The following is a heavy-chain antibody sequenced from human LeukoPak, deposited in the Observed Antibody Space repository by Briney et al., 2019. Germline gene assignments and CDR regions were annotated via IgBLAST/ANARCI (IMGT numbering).Heavy chain of an antibody. V-gene: IGHV1-18*01. Sequence: ASVKVSCKASGYTFISYGITWVRQAPGQGLEWMGWISGYNGNTNYAPTFQGRVTMTTDTSTSTAYMELRSLKSDDTAVYYCAREVERGTTWFDHWGHGTLVSVSS. CDR1: GYTFISYG. J-gene: IGHJ5*02. D-gene: IGHD1-1*01. CDR3: AREVERGTTWFDH. CDR2: ISGYNGNT.